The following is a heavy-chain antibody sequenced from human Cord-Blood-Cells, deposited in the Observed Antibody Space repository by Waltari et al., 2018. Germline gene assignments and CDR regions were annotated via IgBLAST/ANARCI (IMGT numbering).Heavy chain of an antibody. D-gene: IGHD3-10*01. CDR1: GGSISSSSYY. J-gene: IGHJ5*02. CDR2: IYYSGST. Sequence: QLQLQESGPGLVKPSETLSLPCTVPGGSISSSSYYWGWIRQPPGKGLEWIGSIYYSGSTYYNPSLKSRVTISVDTSKNQFSLKLSSVTAADTAVYYCARQVWYGSGSYYNWFDPWGQGTLVTVSS. V-gene: IGHV4-39*01. CDR3: ARQVWYGSGSYYNWFDP.